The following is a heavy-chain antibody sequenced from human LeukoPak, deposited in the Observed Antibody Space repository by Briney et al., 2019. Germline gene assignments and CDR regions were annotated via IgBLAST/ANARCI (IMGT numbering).Heavy chain of an antibody. CDR3: ARDRGTIFGVVTDDY. J-gene: IGHJ4*02. D-gene: IGHD3-3*01. Sequence: ASVKVSCKASGYTFTGYYMHWVRQAPGQGLEWMGWINPNSGGTNYAQKFQGRVTITRDTSISTAYMELSRLRSDDTAVYYCARDRGTIFGVVTDDYWGQGTLVTVSS. V-gene: IGHV1-2*02. CDR2: INPNSGGT. CDR1: GYTFTGYY.